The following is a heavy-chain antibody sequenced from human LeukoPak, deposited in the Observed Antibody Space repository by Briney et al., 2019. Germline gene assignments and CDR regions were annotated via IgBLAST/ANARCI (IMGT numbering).Heavy chain of an antibody. CDR3: ARHALWFGELPLHFDY. CDR2: IYYSGST. D-gene: IGHD3-10*01. V-gene: IGHV4-59*08. CDR1: GFTFNNAW. Sequence: GSLRLSCAASGFTFNNAWMSWIRQPPGKGLEWIGYIYYSGSTNYNPSLKSRVTISVDTSKNQFSLKLSSVTAADTAVYYCARHALWFGELPLHFDYWGQGTLVTVSS. J-gene: IGHJ4*02.